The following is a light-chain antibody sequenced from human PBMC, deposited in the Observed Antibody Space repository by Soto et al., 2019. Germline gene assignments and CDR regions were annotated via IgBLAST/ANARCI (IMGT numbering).Light chain of an antibody. CDR3: QQSHDTPPT. CDR1: QSISSY. CDR2: AAS. V-gene: IGKV1-39*01. J-gene: IGKJ1*01. Sequence: DIQMTQSPSSLSASVGHRVTITCRASQSISSYLNWYQQKPGKAPKLLIYAASSLQSGVPSRFSGSGSGTHFTLTISSLQPEDFAIYYCQQSHDTPPTFGQGTKVDIK.